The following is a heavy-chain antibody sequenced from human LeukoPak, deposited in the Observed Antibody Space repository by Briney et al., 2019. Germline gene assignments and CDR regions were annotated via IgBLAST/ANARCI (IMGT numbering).Heavy chain of an antibody. CDR3: ARHGVVVAATFNWFDP. J-gene: IGHJ5*02. V-gene: IGHV5-10-1*01. Sequence: GESLMISCKGSGYSFTSYWISWVRQMPGKGLEWMGRIDPSDSYTNYSPSFQGHVTISADKSISTAYLQWSSLKASDTAMYYCARHGVVVAATFNWFDPWGQGTLVTVSS. CDR1: GYSFTSYW. CDR2: IDPSDSYT. D-gene: IGHD2-15*01.